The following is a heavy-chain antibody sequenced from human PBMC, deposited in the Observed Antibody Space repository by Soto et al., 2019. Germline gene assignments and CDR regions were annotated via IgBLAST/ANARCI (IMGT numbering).Heavy chain of an antibody. D-gene: IGHD1-1*01. CDR2: VIPIIGEG. J-gene: IGHJ3*02. CDR1: GGTFSSQT. V-gene: IGHV1-69*02. CDR3: ARPAVNDLDADSSAFDI. Sequence: QVQLVQSGAEVKEPGSSVKVSCKVSGGTFSSQTINWVRQVPGQGLEWMGSVIPIIGEGKYAQSFLGRVTITADRSTRTAYMELSRLTSEDTAVYYCARPAVNDLDADSSAFDIWGQGTMVTVSS.